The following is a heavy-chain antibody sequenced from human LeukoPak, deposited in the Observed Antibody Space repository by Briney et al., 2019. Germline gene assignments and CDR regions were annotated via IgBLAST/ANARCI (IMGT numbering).Heavy chain of an antibody. CDR3: ARGSGKKLWLSDFDY. CDR1: GFTFSDYY. D-gene: IGHD5-18*01. CDR2: ISSSSSYT. Sequence: PGGSLRLSCAASGFTFSDYYMSWIRQAAGKGLEWVSYISSSSSYTNYADSVKGRFTISRDNAKNSLYLQMNSLRAEDTAVYYCARGSGKKLWLSDFDYWGQGTLVTVSS. J-gene: IGHJ4*02. V-gene: IGHV3-11*05.